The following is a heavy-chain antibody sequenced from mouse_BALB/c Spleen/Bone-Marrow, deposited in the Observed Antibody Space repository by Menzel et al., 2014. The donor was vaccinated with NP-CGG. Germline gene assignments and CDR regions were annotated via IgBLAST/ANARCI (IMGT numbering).Heavy chain of an antibody. V-gene: IGHV1S81*02. CDR1: GYTFTSYW. J-gene: IGHJ3*01. CDR3: AGGGRYDERTWFAY. Sequence: VQLQQSGAELVKPGASVKLSCKASGYTFTSYWMHWVKKRPGQGLEWIGEINPSNGRTNYNEKFKSKATLTVDKSSSTAYMQLSSLTSEDSAVYYCAGGGRYDERTWFAYWGQGTLVTVSA. D-gene: IGHD2-14*01. CDR2: INPSNGRT.